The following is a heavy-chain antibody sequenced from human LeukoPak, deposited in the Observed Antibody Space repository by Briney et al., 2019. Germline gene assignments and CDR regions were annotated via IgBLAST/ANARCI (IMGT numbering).Heavy chain of an antibody. J-gene: IGHJ3*02. V-gene: IGHV5-51*01. CDR3: ARTETYYGSGSYFDAFDI. Sequence: GESLKISCKGSGYSFTSYWIGWVRQMPGRGLEWMGIIYPGDADTRYSPSFQGQVTISADKSIITAYLQWSSLKASDTAMYYCARTETYYGSGSYFDAFDIWGQGTMVTVSS. CDR2: IYPGDADT. D-gene: IGHD3-10*01. CDR1: GYSFTSYW.